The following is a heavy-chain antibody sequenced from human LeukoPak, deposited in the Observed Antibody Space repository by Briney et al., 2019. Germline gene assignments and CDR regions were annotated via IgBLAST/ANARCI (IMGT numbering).Heavy chain of an antibody. Sequence: SGTLSLTCTVSVGSISSSNWWSWVRQPPGKGLEWIGEVYHSGATNYNPSLKSRVTISVDTSKNQFSLKLSSVTAADMAVYYCARGSLIGNWFDPWGQGTLVTVSS. V-gene: IGHV4-4*02. J-gene: IGHJ5*02. CDR3: ARGSLIGNWFDP. D-gene: IGHD3-16*01. CDR1: VGSISSSNW. CDR2: VYHSGAT.